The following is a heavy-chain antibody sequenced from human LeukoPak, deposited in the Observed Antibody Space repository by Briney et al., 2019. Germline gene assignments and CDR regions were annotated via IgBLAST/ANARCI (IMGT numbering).Heavy chain of an antibody. Sequence: GESLKISGKGSGSRFTSYWIGWVRQMPGKGLEGMGIIYPGDSDTRYSPSFQGQVTISADKSISTAYLQWSSLKASDTAMYYCARPIAVAFDAFDIWGQGTMVTVSS. CDR2: IYPGDSDT. V-gene: IGHV5-51*01. CDR3: ARPIAVAFDAFDI. CDR1: GSRFTSYW. D-gene: IGHD6-19*01. J-gene: IGHJ3*02.